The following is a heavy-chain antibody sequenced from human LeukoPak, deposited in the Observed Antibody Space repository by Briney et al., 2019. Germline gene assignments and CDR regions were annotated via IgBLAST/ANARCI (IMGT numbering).Heavy chain of an antibody. V-gene: IGHV3-21*01. Sequence: GGSLRLSCAASGFTFSSYSMNWVRQAPGKGLEWVSSISSSSSYIYYADSVKGRFTISRDNAKNSLYLQMNSLRAEDTAVYYYARDGGSSGWYGYWGQGTLVTVSS. CDR3: ARDGGSSGWYGY. J-gene: IGHJ4*02. CDR1: GFTFSSYS. D-gene: IGHD6-19*01. CDR2: ISSSSSYI.